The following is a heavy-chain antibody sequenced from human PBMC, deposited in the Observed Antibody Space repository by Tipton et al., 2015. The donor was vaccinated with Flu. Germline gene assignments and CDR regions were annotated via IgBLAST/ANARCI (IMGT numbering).Heavy chain of an antibody. CDR1: GGSISSGSYY. D-gene: IGHD5-24*01. Sequence: TLSLTCTVSGGSISSGSYYWSWIRQPAGKGLEWIGRIYTSGSTNYNPSLKSRVTISVDTSKNRFSLKLSSVTAADTAVYYCARGGDGYNPIDYWGQGTLVTVSS. CDR2: IYTSGST. CDR3: ARGGDGYNPIDY. V-gene: IGHV4-61*02. J-gene: IGHJ4*02.